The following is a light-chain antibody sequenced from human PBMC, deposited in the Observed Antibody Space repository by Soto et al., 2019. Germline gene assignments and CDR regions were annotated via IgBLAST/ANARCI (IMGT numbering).Light chain of an antibody. CDR3: QQYNDRPPIT. V-gene: IGKV1-39*01. Sequence: DIQMTQSPSSLSASVGDRITITCRASQSIGSYLNWYQHKPGRAPKFLIYAVSTLQSWVPSRFNGSGSGTDFTLTISSLQPEDFAVYYCQQYNDRPPITFGQGTRLEIK. CDR1: QSIGSY. J-gene: IGKJ5*01. CDR2: AVS.